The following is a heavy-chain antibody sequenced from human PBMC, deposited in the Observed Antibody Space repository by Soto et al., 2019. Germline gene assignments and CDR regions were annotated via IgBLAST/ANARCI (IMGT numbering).Heavy chain of an antibody. J-gene: IGHJ4*02. D-gene: IGHD6-19*01. CDR2: IIPIFGTA. V-gene: IGHV1-69*01. CDR3: ARSQQRFIAVAGLFDY. CDR1: GGTFSSYA. Sequence: QVQLVQAGAGVKKPGSSVKVSCKASGGTFSSYAISWVRQAPGQGLEWMGGIIPIFGTANYAQKFQGRVTITADEATSTAYMELSSLRSEDTAVYYCARSQQRFIAVAGLFDYWGQGTLVTVSS.